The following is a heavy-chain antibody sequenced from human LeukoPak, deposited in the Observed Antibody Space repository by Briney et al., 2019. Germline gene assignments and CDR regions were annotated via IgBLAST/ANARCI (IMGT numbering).Heavy chain of an antibody. D-gene: IGHD2-21*02. CDR2: ISGSGGST. J-gene: IGHJ3*02. CDR3: AKVTGTYCGGDCYNDAFDI. Sequence: GGSLRLSCAASGFTFSSYAMSWVRQAPGKGLEWVSAISGSGGSTYYADSVKGRFTISRDNSKNTLYLQMNSLRAEDTAVYYCAKVTGTYCGGDCYNDAFDIWAKGQWSPSLQ. CDR1: GFTFSSYA. V-gene: IGHV3-23*01.